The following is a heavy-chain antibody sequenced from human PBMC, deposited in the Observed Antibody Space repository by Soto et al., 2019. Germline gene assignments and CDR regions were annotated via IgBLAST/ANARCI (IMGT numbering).Heavy chain of an antibody. V-gene: IGHV1-18*01. CDR1: GYTFTSYG. CDR3: ARDKGDGSGSYYGY. D-gene: IGHD3-10*01. J-gene: IGHJ4*02. Sequence: QVQLVQSGAEVKKPGASVKVSCKASGYTFTSYGISWVRQAPGQGLEWMGWISAYNGNTNYAQKLQGRVTMTTDTXXSTAYRELRSLRSDATAVYYCARDKGDGSGSYYGYWGQGTLVTVSS. CDR2: ISAYNGNT.